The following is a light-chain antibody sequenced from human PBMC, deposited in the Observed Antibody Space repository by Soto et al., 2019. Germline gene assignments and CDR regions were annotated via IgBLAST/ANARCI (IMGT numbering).Light chain of an antibody. V-gene: IGKV3-15*01. CDR3: QQYNYWPF. CDR1: QSGSSN. CDR2: VAS. J-gene: IGKJ4*01. Sequence: EIVMTQSPATLSVSPGERATLSGRASQSGSSNLSWYQQKPGQAPRLLIYVASTRATGIPARFSGSGSETEFTLTINSPPSEDVAVYYCQQYNYWPFFGGGTKVEIK.